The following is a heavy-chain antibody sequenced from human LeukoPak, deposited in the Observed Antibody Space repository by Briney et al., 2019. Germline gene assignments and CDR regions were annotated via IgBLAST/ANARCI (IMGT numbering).Heavy chain of an antibody. CDR3: ASLLYSSSWCTGNDAFDI. Sequence: GGSLRLSCAASGFTFDDYAMHWVRQAPGKGLEWVSLISWDGGSTYYADSVKGRFTISRDNSKNSLYLQMNSLRAEDTALYYCASLLYSSSWCTGNDAFDIWGQGTMVTVSS. CDR1: GFTFDDYA. J-gene: IGHJ3*02. CDR2: ISWDGGST. V-gene: IGHV3-43D*03. D-gene: IGHD6-13*01.